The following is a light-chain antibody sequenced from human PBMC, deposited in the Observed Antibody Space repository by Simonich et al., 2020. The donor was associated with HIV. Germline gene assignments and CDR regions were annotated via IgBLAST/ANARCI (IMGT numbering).Light chain of an antibody. J-gene: IGKJ4*01. Sequence: EIVMTQSPATLSVSPGERPTLSCRAIQSVSSNLAWYQQKPGQDPRLLIYESSTWATCISARFSGSGSGPEFTLTISSLQSEDFAVYYCQQYNKWPPLTFGGGTKVEMK. CDR3: QQYNKWPPLT. CDR1: QSVSSN. CDR2: ESS. V-gene: IGKV3-15*01.